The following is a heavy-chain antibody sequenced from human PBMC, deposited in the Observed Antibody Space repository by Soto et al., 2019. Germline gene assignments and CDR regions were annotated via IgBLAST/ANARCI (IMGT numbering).Heavy chain of an antibody. CDR1: GFTFSSYG. J-gene: IGHJ4*02. V-gene: IGHV3-30*18. CDR2: TSYDGSNT. D-gene: IGHD4-17*01. CDR3: AKHYDYGAHGLGY. Sequence: QVQLVESGGAVVQPGRSLRLSCAASGFTFSSYGMHWVRQAPGKGLEWVAVTSYDGSNTYYADSVKGRFSSSRDNSKNTLWLQMNSLRAEDTAVYYCAKHYDYGAHGLGYWGQGTLVTVSS.